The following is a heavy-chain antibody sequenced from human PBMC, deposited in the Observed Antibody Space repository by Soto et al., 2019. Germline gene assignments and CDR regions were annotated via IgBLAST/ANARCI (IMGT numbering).Heavy chain of an antibody. Sequence: TGGSLRLSCAVSGFTFSDYYMTWIRQAPGKGLEWVSYISSSTSHTNHADSVKGRFTISRDNAKNSLFLQMNSLRAEDTAVYYCARGRGAAADYFDFWPGNPGHRLL. D-gene: IGHD6-13*01. CDR1: GFTFSDYY. CDR3: ARGRGAAADYFDF. V-gene: IGHV3-11*05. CDR2: ISSSTSHT. J-gene: IGHJ4*02.